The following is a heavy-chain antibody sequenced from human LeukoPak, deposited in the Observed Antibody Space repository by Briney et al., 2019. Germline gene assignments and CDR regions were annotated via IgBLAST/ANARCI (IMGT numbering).Heavy chain of an antibody. V-gene: IGHV4-59*01. D-gene: IGHD3-22*01. CDR2: IYYSGST. CDR1: GGSISSYY. CDR3: ARGSGYPYYFDY. J-gene: IGHJ4*02. Sequence: SETLSLTCTVSGGSISSYYWTWIRQPPGNGLEWIGCIYYSGSTNYNPSLKSRVTISVDTSKNQFSLKLSSVTAADTAVYYCARGSGYPYYFDYWGQGTLVTVSS.